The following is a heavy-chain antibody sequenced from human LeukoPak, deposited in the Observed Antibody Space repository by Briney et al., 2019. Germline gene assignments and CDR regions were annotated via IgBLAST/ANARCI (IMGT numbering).Heavy chain of an antibody. CDR1: GGSISSYY. Sequence: SETLSLTCTVSGGSISSYYWSWIQQPPGKGLEWIGNIYYSGSTNYNPSLKSRVTISVDTSKNQFSLKLRSVTAADTAVYYCARSSESYDSSGYYSYYFDYWGQGTLVTVSS. D-gene: IGHD3-22*01. J-gene: IGHJ4*02. V-gene: IGHV4-59*01. CDR3: ARSSESYDSSGYYSYYFDY. CDR2: IYYSGST.